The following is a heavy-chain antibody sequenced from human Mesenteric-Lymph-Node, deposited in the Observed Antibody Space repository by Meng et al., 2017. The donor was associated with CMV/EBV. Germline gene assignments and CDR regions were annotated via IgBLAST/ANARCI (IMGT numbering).Heavy chain of an antibody. J-gene: IGHJ4*02. Sequence: GESLKISCAASGFTFSSYAMHWVRQAPGKGLEWVAVISYDGSNKYYADSVKGRFTISRDNSKNTLYLQMNSLRAEDTAVYYCVSGSYPGATKPDYWGQGTLVTVSS. D-gene: IGHD1-26*01. CDR3: VSGSYPGATKPDY. CDR1: GFTFSSYA. V-gene: IGHV3-30*04. CDR2: ISYDGSNK.